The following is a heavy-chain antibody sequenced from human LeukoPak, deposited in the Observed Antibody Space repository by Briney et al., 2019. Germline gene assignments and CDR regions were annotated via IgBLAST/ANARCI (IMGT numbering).Heavy chain of an antibody. CDR2: IYHSGST. J-gene: IGHJ4*02. Sequence: SETLSLTXAVSGYSISRGYYWGWIRQPPGKGLEWIGSIYHSGSTYYNPSLKSRVTISVDTSKNQFSLKVRSVTAADTAVYYCAGWFGELLSLFAYWGQGTLVTVSS. CDR3: AGWFGELLSLFAY. CDR1: GYSISRGYY. V-gene: IGHV4-38-2*01. D-gene: IGHD3-10*01.